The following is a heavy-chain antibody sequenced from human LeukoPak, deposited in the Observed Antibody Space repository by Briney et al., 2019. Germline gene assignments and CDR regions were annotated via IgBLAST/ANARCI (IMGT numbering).Heavy chain of an antibody. CDR3: GAGILFLDY. V-gene: IGHV3-30*03. CDR2: ISYDGSNK. D-gene: IGHD3-3*01. J-gene: IGHJ4*02. Sequence: GRSLRLSCAASGFSFSTYGMHWVRQAPGKGLEWVAFISYDGSNKYYADSVKGRFTISRDNSKNTLYLQMNSLKTEDTAVYYCGAGILFLDYWGQGTLVTVSS. CDR1: GFSFSTYG.